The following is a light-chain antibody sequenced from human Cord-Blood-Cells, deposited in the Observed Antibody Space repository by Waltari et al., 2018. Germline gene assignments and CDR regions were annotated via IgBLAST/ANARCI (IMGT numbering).Light chain of an antibody. CDR2: DVS. CDR3: SSYTSSSTLVV. CDR1: SSDVGGYNY. V-gene: IGLV2-14*01. Sequence: QSALTQPASVSGSPGQSITISCTGTSSDVGGYNYVSWYQQHPAKAPKLMIYDVSNRPSGVSNRFSGSQSGNTASLTISGLQAEDEADYYCSSYTSSSTLVVFGGGTKLTVL. J-gene: IGLJ2*01.